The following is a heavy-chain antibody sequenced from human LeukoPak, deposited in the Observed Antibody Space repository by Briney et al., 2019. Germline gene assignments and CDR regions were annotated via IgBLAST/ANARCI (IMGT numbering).Heavy chain of an antibody. CDR3: ARAPGSGWSD. V-gene: IGHV4-38-2*02. Sequence: SETLSLTCTVSGYSITSGYYWGWIRQPPGEGLEWIGSISNSGDTYYKPSLKSRLTLSMDTLKNQVSLKLSSVTAADTAVYYCARAPGSGWSDWGQGTLVTVSS. CDR2: ISNSGDT. D-gene: IGHD6-19*01. J-gene: IGHJ4*02. CDR1: GYSITSGYY.